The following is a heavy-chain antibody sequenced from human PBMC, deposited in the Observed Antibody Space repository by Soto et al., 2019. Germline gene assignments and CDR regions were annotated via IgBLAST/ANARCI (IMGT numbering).Heavy chain of an antibody. Sequence: HLQLQESGPGLVKPSETLSLMCSVSDDSINSDKFYWGWIRQPPGKGLEWIGSIYYRGNAYYNPSLQTRVTISLDKSKSQFSLKLNSVTAVDSAVYFCARLEGLATISYYFDFWGPGALVTVSS. CDR2: IYYRGNA. D-gene: IGHD3-9*01. V-gene: IGHV4-39*01. J-gene: IGHJ4*02. CDR1: DDSINSDKFY. CDR3: ARLEGLATISYYFDF.